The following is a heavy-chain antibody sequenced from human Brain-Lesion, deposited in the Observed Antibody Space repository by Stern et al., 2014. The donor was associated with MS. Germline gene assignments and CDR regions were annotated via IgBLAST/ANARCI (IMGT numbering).Heavy chain of an antibody. CDR3: AEGGSYGFVY. CDR1: GNTFTNRY. J-gene: IGHJ4*02. CDR2: ITPFTGNT. Sequence: QLLESGAEVKKTGSSVKVSCQASGNTFTNRYLHWVRQAPGQALEWMGWITPFTGNTNYAQNFQDRVTITMDRSMSTAYMDLSSLRSDDTAIYFCAEGGSYGFVYWGQGTLVTVSS. D-gene: IGHD4-17*01. V-gene: IGHV1-45*02.